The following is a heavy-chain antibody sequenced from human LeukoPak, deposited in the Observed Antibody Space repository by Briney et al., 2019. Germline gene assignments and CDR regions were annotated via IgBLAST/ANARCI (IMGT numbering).Heavy chain of an antibody. Sequence: GASVKVSCKASGYTFTSYGITWVRQAPGQGLEWMGWINPNSGGTNYAQKFQGRVTMTRDTSISTAYMELSRLRSDDTAVYYCAPGYCSSTSCWADYFQHWGQGTLVTVSS. D-gene: IGHD2-2*01. CDR2: INPNSGGT. J-gene: IGHJ1*01. CDR1: GYTFTSYG. V-gene: IGHV1-2*02. CDR3: APGYCSSTSCWADYFQH.